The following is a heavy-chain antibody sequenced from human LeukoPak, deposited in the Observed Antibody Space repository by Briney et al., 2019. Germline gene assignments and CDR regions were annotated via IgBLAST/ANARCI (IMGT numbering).Heavy chain of an antibody. CDR1: GYSFTNYW. Sequence: GESLKISCKASGYSFTNYWISLVRQMPGKGLEWMGRIDPSDSYTKYSPSFEGHVTISVDKSISTAFLQWHSLKASDSAMYYFATGASKVTTDFANYWGRGTQVAVSS. V-gene: IGHV5-10-1*01. CDR3: ATGASKVTTDFANY. D-gene: IGHD4-17*01. CDR2: IDPSDSYT. J-gene: IGHJ4*02.